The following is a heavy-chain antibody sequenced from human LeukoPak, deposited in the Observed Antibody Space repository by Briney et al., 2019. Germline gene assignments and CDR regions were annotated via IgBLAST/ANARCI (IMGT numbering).Heavy chain of an antibody. Sequence: SETLSLTCTVSGGSISSYYWSWIRQPPGKGLEWIGYIYYSGSTNYNPSLKSRVTISADTSKNQFSLKLSSVTAADTAVYYCARRCSGDDCYSEWGQGTLVTVSS. CDR2: IYYSGST. CDR1: GGSISSYY. V-gene: IGHV4-59*08. D-gene: IGHD2-21*02. CDR3: ARRCSGDDCYSE. J-gene: IGHJ4*02.